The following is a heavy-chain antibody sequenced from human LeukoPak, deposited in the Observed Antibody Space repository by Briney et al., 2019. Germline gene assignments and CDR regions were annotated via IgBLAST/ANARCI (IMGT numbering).Heavy chain of an antibody. V-gene: IGHV3-30*18. J-gene: IGHJ4*02. CDR3: AKGVAVVVVPAAMDY. Sequence: GGSLRLSCAAFGFTFSSYGMHWVRQAPGKGLEWVAVISYDGSSKYYADSVKGRFTISRDNSKNTLYLQMNSLRAEDTAVYYCAKGVAVVVVPAAMDYWGQGTLVTVSS. D-gene: IGHD2-2*01. CDR2: ISYDGSSK. CDR1: GFTFSSYG.